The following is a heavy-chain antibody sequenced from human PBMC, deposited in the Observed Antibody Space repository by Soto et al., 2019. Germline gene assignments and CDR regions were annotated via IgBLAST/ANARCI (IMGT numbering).Heavy chain of an antibody. J-gene: IGHJ5*02. Sequence: SETLSLTCTVSGGSISNSSYYWGWIRQPPGKGLKWIGSIYYSGSTYYNTSLKSRVTISVDTSKNQFSLKLSSVSASDTAVYYCARTRAVWFDPWGQGTLVTVSS. CDR2: IYYSGST. CDR3: ARTRAVWFDP. V-gene: IGHV4-39*01. CDR1: GGSISNSSYY. D-gene: IGHD6-19*01.